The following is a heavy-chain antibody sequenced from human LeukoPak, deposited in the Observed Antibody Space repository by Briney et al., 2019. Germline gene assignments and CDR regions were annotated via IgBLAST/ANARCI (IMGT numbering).Heavy chain of an antibody. CDR2: NSGSGYST. V-gene: IGHV3-23*01. CDR3: ATDSSSWNIFDN. J-gene: IGHJ5*02. D-gene: IGHD6-13*01. Sequence: PGGSLTLSCAASGLTFNTYTTAWARQAPGKGREGVSSNSGSGYSTFYADSVKGRFTISRDNSKTTVHLQMDKLRAEDTAIYYCATDSSSWNIFDNWGQGTLVTVSS. CDR1: GLTFNTYT.